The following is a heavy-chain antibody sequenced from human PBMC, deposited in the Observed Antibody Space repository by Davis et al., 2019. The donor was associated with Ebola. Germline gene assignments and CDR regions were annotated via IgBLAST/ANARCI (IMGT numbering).Heavy chain of an antibody. CDR1: GGSFSGYY. CDR3: ARYYYGSGSYYNVSLYYYCGMDV. V-gene: IGHV4-34*01. Sequence: SETLSLTCAVYGGSFSGYYWSWIRQPPGKGLEWIGEINHSGSTNYKPSLKSRVTIPADTSKNQFSLKLSSVTAAATAVYYCARYYYGSGSYYNVSLYYYCGMDVWGQGTTVTVSS. CDR2: INHSGST. J-gene: IGHJ6*02. D-gene: IGHD3-10*01.